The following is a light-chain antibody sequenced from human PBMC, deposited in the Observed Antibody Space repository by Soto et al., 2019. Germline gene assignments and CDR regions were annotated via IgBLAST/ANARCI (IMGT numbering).Light chain of an antibody. CDR2: GAS. V-gene: IGKV3-20*01. CDR3: QQYGSSPH. Sequence: EIVLTQSPDTLSLSPGERGTLSRRASQTIGDNDLAWYQQKPGQAPRLLIYGASSRATGIPDRFSGSGSGTDFTLTISSLEPEDFAVYYCQQYGSSPHFGGGTKVEIK. CDR1: QTIGDND. J-gene: IGKJ4*01.